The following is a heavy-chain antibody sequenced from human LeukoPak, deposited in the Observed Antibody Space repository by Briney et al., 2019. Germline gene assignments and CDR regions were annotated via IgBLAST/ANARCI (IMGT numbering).Heavy chain of an antibody. V-gene: IGHV3-74*01. J-gene: IGHJ4*02. CDR1: GNYW. CDR3: VSFYETY. Sequence: GGSLRLSCAASGNYWMHWVRQAPGKGLVWVSHINSDGSWTSYADSVKGRFTISKDNAKNTVYLQMNGLRAEDTAVYYCVSFYETYWGRGTLVTVSS. CDR2: INSDGSWT. D-gene: IGHD2/OR15-2a*01.